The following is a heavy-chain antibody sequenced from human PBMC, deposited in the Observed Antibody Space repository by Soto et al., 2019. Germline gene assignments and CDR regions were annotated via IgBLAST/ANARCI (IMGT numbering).Heavy chain of an antibody. Sequence: KPSETMSLTSTVSGDSINSVEHYWSWIRQPPGKGLEWMGYIYHSGSTHYNPSLNSRLTISIDTSTNRFSLNLTSVTAADTAVYFCARLRWETENNWFDPWGQGALVTVSS. J-gene: IGHJ5*02. CDR1: GDSINSVEHY. CDR2: IYHSGST. CDR3: ARLRWETENNWFDP. V-gene: IGHV4-30-4*01. D-gene: IGHD1-26*01.